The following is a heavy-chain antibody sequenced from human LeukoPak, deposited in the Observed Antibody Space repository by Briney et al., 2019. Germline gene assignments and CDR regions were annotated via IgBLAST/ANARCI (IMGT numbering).Heavy chain of an antibody. D-gene: IGHD2-15*01. J-gene: IGHJ5*02. V-gene: IGHV4-34*01. CDR1: GGSFSGYY. CDR2: INHSGST. Sequence: KASESLSLTCAVYGGSFSGYYWSWIRQPPGKGLEWIGEINHSGSTNYNPSPKSRVTISVYTSKDQFSLKLSCVTAEDAAVYYCAREFGDWFDPWGQGTLGTVSS. CDR3: AREFGDWFDP.